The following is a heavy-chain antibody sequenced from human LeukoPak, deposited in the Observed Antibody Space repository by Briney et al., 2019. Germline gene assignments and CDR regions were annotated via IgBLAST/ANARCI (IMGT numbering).Heavy chain of an antibody. CDR2: INTDGSTT. Sequence: PGGSLRLSCTASGFTFSSYWMYWVRQAPGKGLMWVSRINTDGSTTTYADSVKGRFTISRDNAKNTLYLQMNSLRAEDTAVYYCARDKDFWSYYFDYWGQGTLVTVSS. J-gene: IGHJ4*02. V-gene: IGHV3-74*03. D-gene: IGHD3-3*01. CDR1: GFTFSSYW. CDR3: ARDKDFWSYYFDY.